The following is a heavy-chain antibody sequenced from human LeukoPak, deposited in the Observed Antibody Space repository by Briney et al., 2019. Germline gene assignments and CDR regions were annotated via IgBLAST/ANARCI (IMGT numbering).Heavy chain of an antibody. J-gene: IGHJ3*02. V-gene: IGHV4-59*01. CDR2: IYYSGST. Sequence: PSETLSLTCTVSGGSISSYHWSWIRQPPGKGLEWIGYIYYSGSTNYNPSLKSRVTISVDTSKNQFSLKLSSVTAADTAVYYCARLLRRVGAFDIWGQGTMVTVSS. D-gene: IGHD3-9*01. CDR1: GGSISSYH. CDR3: ARLLRRVGAFDI.